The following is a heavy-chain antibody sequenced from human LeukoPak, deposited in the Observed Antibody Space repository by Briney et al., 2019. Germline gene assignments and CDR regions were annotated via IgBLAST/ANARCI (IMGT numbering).Heavy chain of an antibody. CDR1: GFTVSTNY. CDR3: ARDPNAYYYDSSGSLDY. V-gene: IGHV3-53*05. D-gene: IGHD3-22*01. Sequence: GGSLRLSCAASGFTVSTNYMSWVRQAPGKGLEWVSVIYSGGSTYYADSVKGRFTISRDNSKNTLYLQMNSLRAEDTAVYYCARDPNAYYYDSSGSLDYWGQGTLVTVSS. J-gene: IGHJ4*02. CDR2: IYSGGST.